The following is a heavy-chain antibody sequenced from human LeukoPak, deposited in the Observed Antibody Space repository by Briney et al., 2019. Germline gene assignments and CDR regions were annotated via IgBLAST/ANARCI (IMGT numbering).Heavy chain of an antibody. CDR2: ISSSGSV. J-gene: IGHJ4*02. Sequence: SETLSLTCTVSRGSISGSIRSYYWSWLRQPPGKGRGGIGYISSSGSVNDNPSLRSRVTISVDTSKNQFFLNLSSVSAADTAVYYCARIPLGYSGAYYFDYWGQGTLVTVSP. V-gene: IGHV4-4*09. D-gene: IGHD5-12*01. CDR1: RGSISGSIRSYY. CDR3: ARIPLGYSGAYYFDY.